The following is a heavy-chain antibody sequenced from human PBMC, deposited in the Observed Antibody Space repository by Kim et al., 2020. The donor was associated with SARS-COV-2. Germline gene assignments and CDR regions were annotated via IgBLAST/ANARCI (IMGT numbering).Heavy chain of an antibody. V-gene: IGHV3-23*01. J-gene: IGHJ3*02. CDR3: AKDAGLPLDTAYAFDI. Sequence: SVKGRFTISRDNSKNTLYLQMNSLRAEDTAVYYCAKDAGLPLDTAYAFDIWGQGTMVTVSS. D-gene: IGHD5-18*01.